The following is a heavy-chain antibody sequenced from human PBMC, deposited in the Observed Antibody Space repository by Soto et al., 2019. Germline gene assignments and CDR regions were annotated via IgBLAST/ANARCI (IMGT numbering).Heavy chain of an antibody. D-gene: IGHD6-13*01. Sequence: GGSLRLSCAASGFTFSSYGIHWVRQAPGKGLEWVAVIWYDGSNKYYADSVKGRFTISRDNSKNTLYLQMNSLRAEDTAVYYCARDQGRIAAAGTLDYWGQGTLVTVSS. CDR2: IWYDGSNK. CDR3: ARDQGRIAAAGTLDY. CDR1: GFTFSSYG. J-gene: IGHJ4*02. V-gene: IGHV3-33*01.